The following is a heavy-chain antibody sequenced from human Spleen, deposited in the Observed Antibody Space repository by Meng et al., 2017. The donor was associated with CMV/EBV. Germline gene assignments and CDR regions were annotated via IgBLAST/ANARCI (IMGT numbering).Heavy chain of an antibody. CDR1: GFTFSSYG. D-gene: IGHD3-3*01. J-gene: IGHJ6*02. CDR2: IRYDGSNK. Sequence: GGSLRLSCAASGFTFSSYGMHWVRQAPGKGLEWVAFIRYDGSNKYYADSVKGRFTISRDNSKNTLYLQMNSLRAEDTAVYYCAKPGVERGHYYYGMDVWGQGTTVTVSS. V-gene: IGHV3-30*02. CDR3: AKPGVERGHYYYGMDV.